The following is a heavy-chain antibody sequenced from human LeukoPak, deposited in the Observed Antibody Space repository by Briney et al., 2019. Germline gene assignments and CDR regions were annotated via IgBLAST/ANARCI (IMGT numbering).Heavy chain of an antibody. CDR3: ARAERITIFGVATTYYGMDV. J-gene: IGHJ6*02. CDR2: INHSGST. D-gene: IGHD3-3*01. V-gene: IGHV4-34*01. Sequence: SETLSLTCAVYGGSFSGYYWSWIRQPPGKGLEWIGEINHSGSTNYNPSLKSRVTISVDTSKNQFSLKLSSVTAADTAVYYCARAERITIFGVATTYYGMDVWGQGTTVTVSS. CDR1: GGSFSGYY.